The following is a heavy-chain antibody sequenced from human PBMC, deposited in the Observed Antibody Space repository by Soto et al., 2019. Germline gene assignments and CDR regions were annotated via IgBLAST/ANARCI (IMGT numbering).Heavy chain of an antibody. CDR3: ASALRFLEWLDGMDV. D-gene: IGHD3-3*01. J-gene: IGHJ6*02. CDR1: GGSISSYY. Sequence: PSETLSLTCTVSGGSISSYYWSWIRQPPGKGLEWIGYIYYSGSTNYNPSLKSRVTISVDTSKNQFSLKLSSVTAADTAVYYCASALRFLEWLDGMDVWGQGTTVTVSS. V-gene: IGHV4-59*01. CDR2: IYYSGST.